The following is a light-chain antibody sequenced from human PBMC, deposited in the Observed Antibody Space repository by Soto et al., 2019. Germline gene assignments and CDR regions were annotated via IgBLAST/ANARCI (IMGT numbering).Light chain of an antibody. CDR2: DAS. CDR1: QSISSW. J-gene: IGKJ1*01. CDR3: LQDYNSPWT. Sequence: DIQMTQSPSTLSASVGDRVTITCRASQSISSWVAWYQQKPGKAPKLLIYDASSLESGVPSRFSGSGSGTEFTLTISSLQPDDFATYYCLQDYNSPWTFGQGTKVEIK. V-gene: IGKV1-5*01.